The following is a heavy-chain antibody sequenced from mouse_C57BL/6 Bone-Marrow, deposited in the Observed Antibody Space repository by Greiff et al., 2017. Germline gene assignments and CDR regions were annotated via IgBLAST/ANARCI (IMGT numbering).Heavy chain of an antibody. J-gene: IGHJ1*03. D-gene: IGHD1-1*01. CDR2: IYPRSGNT. Sequence: QVQLQQSGAELARPGASVTLSCKASGYTFTSYGISWVKQRTGQGLEWIGEIYPRSGNTYYNEKFKGKATLTADKSSSTAYMELRSLTSEDSAGYVCARAHSYYNGSSDWYFDVWGTGTTGTVSA. V-gene: IGHV1-81*01. CDR1: GYTFTSYG. CDR3: ARAHSYYNGSSDWYFDV.